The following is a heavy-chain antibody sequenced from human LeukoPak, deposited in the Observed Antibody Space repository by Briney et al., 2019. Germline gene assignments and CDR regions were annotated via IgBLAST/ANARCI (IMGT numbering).Heavy chain of an antibody. V-gene: IGHV4-59*08. CDR2: LDYSGN. D-gene: IGHD3-10*01. CDR1: GGSMGGYY. CDR3: ARHGSSYSLDY. J-gene: IGHJ4*02. Sequence: SETQSLTCTVSGGSMGGYYWSWIRQPPGKGLEWIGYLDYSGNNYNPSLKSRVTISVDTSKNQFSLSLRSLTAADTAVYYCARHGSSYSLDYWGQGTLVTVSS.